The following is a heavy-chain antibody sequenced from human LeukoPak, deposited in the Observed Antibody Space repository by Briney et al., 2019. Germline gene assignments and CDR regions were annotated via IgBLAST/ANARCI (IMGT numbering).Heavy chain of an antibody. Sequence: SETLSLTCTVSGGSISSYYWSWIRQPPGKGLEWIGYIYYSGSTNYNPSLKSRVTISVDTSKNQFSLKLSSVTAADTAVYYCAGRGYSSGWYDYYYYMDVWGKGTTVTISS. CDR2: IYYSGST. CDR3: AGRGYSSGWYDYYYYMDV. J-gene: IGHJ6*03. V-gene: IGHV4-59*12. D-gene: IGHD6-19*01. CDR1: GGSISSYY.